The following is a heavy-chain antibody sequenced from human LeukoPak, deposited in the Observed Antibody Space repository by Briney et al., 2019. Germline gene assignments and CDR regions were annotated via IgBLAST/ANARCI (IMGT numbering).Heavy chain of an antibody. CDR3: ARSYGDFGFDP. Sequence: SETLSLTCTVSGGSISTYYWSWIRQPPGKGLEWIGYIYSSGDTNYNPSLKSRVTISVDTSKNQFSLKLRSVTAADTAVYYCARSYGDFGFDPWGPGTPVTVSS. CDR1: GGSISTYY. V-gene: IGHV4-59*01. CDR2: IYSSGDT. D-gene: IGHD4-17*01. J-gene: IGHJ5*02.